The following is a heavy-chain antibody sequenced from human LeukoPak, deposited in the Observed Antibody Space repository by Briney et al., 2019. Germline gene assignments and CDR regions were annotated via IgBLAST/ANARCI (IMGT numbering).Heavy chain of an antibody. CDR3: ARRRSRRGYSSRFDY. Sequence: GASVKVSCKASVYTVTSYDINWVRQATGQGREGMGWMNPNSGNTGYAQKLQGRVTMTRNTSISTAYMQLSSLRSEDTAVYCCARRRSRRGYSSRFDYWGQGTLVTVSP. J-gene: IGHJ4*02. CDR1: VYTVTSYD. CDR2: MNPNSGNT. V-gene: IGHV1-8*01. D-gene: IGHD6-13*01.